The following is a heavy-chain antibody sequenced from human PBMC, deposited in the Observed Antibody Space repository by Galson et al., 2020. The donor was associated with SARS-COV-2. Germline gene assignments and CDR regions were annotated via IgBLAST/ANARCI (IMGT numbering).Heavy chain of an antibody. V-gene: IGHV4-59*01. CDR2: IYYSGST. Sequence: ASETLSLTCTVSGGSISSYYWSWIRQPPGKGLEWIGYIYYSGSTNYNPSLKSRVTISVDTSKNQFSLKLSSVTAADTAVYYCARGYSYGYEAFDIWGQGTMVTVSS. CDR1: GGSISSYY. J-gene: IGHJ3*02. D-gene: IGHD5-18*01. CDR3: ARGYSYGYEAFDI.